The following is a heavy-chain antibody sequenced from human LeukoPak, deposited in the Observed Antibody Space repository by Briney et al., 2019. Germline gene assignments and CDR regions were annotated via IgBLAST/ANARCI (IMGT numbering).Heavy chain of an antibody. CDR2: FDPEDGET. V-gene: IGHV1-24*01. Sequence: ASVKVSCKVSGYTLTELSIHWVRQAPGQGLEWMGGFDPEDGETIYAQKFQGRVTMTEDTSTDTAYMELSSLRSEDTAVYYCAIDLYNWKRALDPWGQGTLVTVSS. CDR3: AIDLYNWKRALDP. CDR1: GYTLTELS. J-gene: IGHJ5*02. D-gene: IGHD1-1*01.